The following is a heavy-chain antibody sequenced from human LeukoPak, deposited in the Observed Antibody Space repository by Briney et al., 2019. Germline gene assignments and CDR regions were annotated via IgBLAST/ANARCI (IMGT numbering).Heavy chain of an antibody. CDR3: AGEKWESPFYYFGMDV. Sequence: GASVKVSCKASGDTFSSYAISWVRQAPGQGLEWMGGIILVSGTPNHAQKFQGRVTITADEATSTVYMELRSLRSDDTAVYYCAGEKWESPFYYFGMDVWGQGTTVTVSS. V-gene: IGHV1-69*13. CDR2: IILVSGTP. CDR1: GDTFSSYA. J-gene: IGHJ6*02. D-gene: IGHD1-26*01.